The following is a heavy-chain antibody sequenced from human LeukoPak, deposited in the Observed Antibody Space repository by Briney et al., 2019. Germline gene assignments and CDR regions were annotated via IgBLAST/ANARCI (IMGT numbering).Heavy chain of an antibody. CDR3: ARVLVGARQYYYYMDV. D-gene: IGHD1-26*01. CDR1: GFTFSSYA. J-gene: IGHJ6*03. V-gene: IGHV3-30*04. CDR2: ISYDGSNK. Sequence: GGSLRLSCAASGFTFSSYAMHWVRQAPGKGLEWVAVISYDGSNKYYADSVKGRFTISRDNSKNTLYLQMNSLRAEDTAVYYCARVLVGARQYYYYMDVWGKGTTVTVSS.